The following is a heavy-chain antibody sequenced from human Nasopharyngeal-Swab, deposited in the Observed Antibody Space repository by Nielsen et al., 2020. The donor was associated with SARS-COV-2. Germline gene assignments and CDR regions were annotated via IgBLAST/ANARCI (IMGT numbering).Heavy chain of an antibody. V-gene: IGHV1-46*01. CDR2: INPSGGST. CDR1: GYTFTRNF. Sequence: ASVKVSCKASGYTFTRNFMHWVRQAPGQGLQWMGIINPSGGSTSYAQKFQGRVTMTRDTSTSTVYMELSSLRFEDTAVYYCARDWHWNYGYYYYGMDVWGQGTTVTVSS. J-gene: IGHJ6*02. D-gene: IGHD1-7*01. CDR3: ARDWHWNYGYYYYGMDV.